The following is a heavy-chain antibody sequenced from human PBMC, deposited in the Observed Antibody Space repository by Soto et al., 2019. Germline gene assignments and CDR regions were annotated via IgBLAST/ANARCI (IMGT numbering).Heavy chain of an antibody. CDR3: ARDNEFGGCFDY. CDR1: GFTFSSYG. J-gene: IGHJ4*02. V-gene: IGHV3-33*01. Sequence: GGSLRLSCAASGFTFSSYGMHWVRQAPGKGLEWVAVIWYDGSNKYYADSVKGRFTISRDNSENTLYLQMNSLRAEDTAVYYCARDNEFGGCFDYWGQGTLVTVSS. CDR2: IWYDGSNK. D-gene: IGHD6-19*01.